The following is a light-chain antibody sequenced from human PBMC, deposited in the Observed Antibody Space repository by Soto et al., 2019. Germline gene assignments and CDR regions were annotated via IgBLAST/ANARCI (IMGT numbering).Light chain of an antibody. CDR3: QESGSDSYT. CDR1: RDVSQS. V-gene: IGKV1-5*03. CDR2: KAS. Sequence: IQMDQSPSTLSAPIGDTIIITCQASRDVSQSLAWYQHKPGKAPKLLIYKASTLETGVSSRFSGRGSGTQFTLTINYLQPDDFATYYCQESGSDSYTFGQGTKLEIK. J-gene: IGKJ2*01.